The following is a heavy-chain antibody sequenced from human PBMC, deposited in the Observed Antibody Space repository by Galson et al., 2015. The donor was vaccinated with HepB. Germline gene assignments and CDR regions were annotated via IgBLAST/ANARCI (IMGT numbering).Heavy chain of an antibody. J-gene: IGHJ4*02. CDR1: GFTFDDYA. D-gene: IGHD3-3*01. CDR3: EKDVEPRRVFFGVDIILGAVDY. Sequence: SLRLSCAASGFTFDDYAMHWVRQAPGKGLEWVSGISWNSGNIGYADSVKGRFTLSRDNAKNSLYLQMNSLRAEDTALYYREKDVEPRRVFFGVDIILGAVDYWGQGTLVTVSS. CDR2: ISWNSGNI. V-gene: IGHV3-9*01.